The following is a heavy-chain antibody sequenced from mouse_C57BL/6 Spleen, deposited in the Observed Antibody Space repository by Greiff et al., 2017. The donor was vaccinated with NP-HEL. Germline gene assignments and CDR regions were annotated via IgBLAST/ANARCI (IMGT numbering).Heavy chain of an antibody. CDR3: AREGGYDYDHYYAMDY. CDR2: INPSNGGT. Sequence: QVQLQQPGTELVKPGASVKLSCKASGYTFTSYWMHWVKQRPGQGLEWIGNINPSNGGTNYNEKFKSKATLTVDKSSSTAYMQLSSLTSEDSAVYYCAREGGYDYDHYYAMDYWGQGTSVTVSS. CDR1: GYTFTSYW. J-gene: IGHJ4*01. V-gene: IGHV1-53*01. D-gene: IGHD2-4*01.